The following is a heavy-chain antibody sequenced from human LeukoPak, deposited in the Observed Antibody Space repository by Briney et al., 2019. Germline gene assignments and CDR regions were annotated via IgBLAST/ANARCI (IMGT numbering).Heavy chain of an antibody. CDR1: GYTFTGYY. D-gene: IGHD2-15*01. CDR3: ASDVVAARTGGYYYYYYMDV. CDR2: INPNSGGT. V-gene: IGHV1-2*02. Sequence: ASVKVSCKASGYTFTGYYMHWVRQAPGQGLEWMGWINPNSGGTNYAQKFQGRVTMTRDTSISTAYMELSRLRSDDTAVYYCASDVVAARTGGYYYYYYMDVWGKGTTVTVSS. J-gene: IGHJ6*03.